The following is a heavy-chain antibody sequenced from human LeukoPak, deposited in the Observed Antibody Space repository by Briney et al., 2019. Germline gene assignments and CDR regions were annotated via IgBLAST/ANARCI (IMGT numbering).Heavy chain of an antibody. D-gene: IGHD3-9*01. Sequence: GGSLRLSCAASGFTFSSYWMSWVRQAPGKGLEWVANIKQDGSEKYYVDSVKGRFTISRGNAKNSLYLQMNSLRAEDTAVYYCASSPYDILTGSDAFDIWGQGTMVTVSS. CDR1: GFTFSSYW. CDR3: ASSPYDILTGSDAFDI. CDR2: IKQDGSEK. V-gene: IGHV3-7*01. J-gene: IGHJ3*02.